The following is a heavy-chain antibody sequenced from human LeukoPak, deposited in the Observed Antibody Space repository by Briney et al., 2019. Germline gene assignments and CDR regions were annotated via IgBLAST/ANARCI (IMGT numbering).Heavy chain of an antibody. CDR1: GFTFSSYG. CDR2: ISYDGSNK. J-gene: IGHJ5*02. V-gene: IGHV3-30*18. CDR3: AKDRHVSSITMVRVNWFDP. D-gene: IGHD3-10*01. Sequence: PGGSLRLSCAASGFTFSSYGMHWVRQAPGKGLEWVAVISYDGSNKYYADSVKGRFTISRDNSKNTLYLQMNSLRAEDTAVYYCAKDRHVSSITMVRVNWFDPWGQGTLVTVSS.